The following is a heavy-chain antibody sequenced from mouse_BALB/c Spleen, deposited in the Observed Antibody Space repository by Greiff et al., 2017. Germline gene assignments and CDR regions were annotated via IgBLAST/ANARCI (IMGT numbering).Heavy chain of an antibody. CDR3: ARGIYYGYDDPFDY. D-gene: IGHD2-2*01. V-gene: IGHV1S29*02. CDR1: GYTFTDYN. Sequence: DVQLQESGPELVKPGASVKISCKASGYTFTDYNMHWVKQSHGKSLEWIGYIYPYNGGTGYNQKFKGKATLTSDKSSSTAYMELSSLTSEDSAVYYCARGIYYGYDDPFDYWGQGTTLTVSS. CDR2: IYPYNGGT. J-gene: IGHJ2*01.